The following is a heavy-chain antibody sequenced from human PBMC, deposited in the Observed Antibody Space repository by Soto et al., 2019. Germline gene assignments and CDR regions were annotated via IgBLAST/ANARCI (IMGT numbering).Heavy chain of an antibody. CDR2: ISSDGTTT. Sequence: EVQLVESGGGLVQSGGSLGLSCVASGFSFRSYWMHWVRQAPGKGLVWVARISSDGTTTTYADSANGRFTVSRDNAANNLYLQMSSLRAEDTAVYYCAREYYGVLTGYYTDYWGQGTLVTVSS. CDR3: AREYYGVLTGYYTDY. V-gene: IGHV3-74*01. CDR1: GFSFRSYW. J-gene: IGHJ4*02. D-gene: IGHD3-9*01.